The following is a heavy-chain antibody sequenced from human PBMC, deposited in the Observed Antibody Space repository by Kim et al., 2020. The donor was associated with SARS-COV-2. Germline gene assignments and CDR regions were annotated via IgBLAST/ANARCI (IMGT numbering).Heavy chain of an antibody. D-gene: IGHD2-15*01. CDR3: ARTRLGYCSGGSCYPQPSEFDY. Sequence: SETLSLTCTVSGGSISSSSYYWGWIRQPPGKGLEWIGSIYYSGSTYYNPSLKSRVTISVDTSKNQFSLKLSSVTAADTAVYYCARTRLGYCSGGSCYPQPSEFDYWGQGTLVTVAS. J-gene: IGHJ4*02. V-gene: IGHV4-39*01. CDR2: IYYSGST. CDR1: GGSISSSSYY.